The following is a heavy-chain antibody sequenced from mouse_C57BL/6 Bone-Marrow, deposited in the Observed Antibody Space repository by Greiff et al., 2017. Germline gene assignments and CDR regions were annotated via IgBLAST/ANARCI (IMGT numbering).Heavy chain of an antibody. CDR1: GFSFSSYG. D-gene: IGHD2-3*01. V-gene: IGHV5-6*01. Sequence: VQLKESGGDLVKPGGSLKLSCAASGFSFSSYGMSWVRQTSDKRLEWVATISSGGSYTYYPDSVKGPFTIFRDNAKNTLYLQMSSLKSEETAMYYCARRDDGYFDYWGQGATLTVSS. CDR3: ARRDDGYFDY. J-gene: IGHJ2*01. CDR2: ISSGGSYT.